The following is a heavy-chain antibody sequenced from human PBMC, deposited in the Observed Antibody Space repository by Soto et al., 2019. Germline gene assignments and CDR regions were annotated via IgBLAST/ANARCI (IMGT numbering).Heavy chain of an antibody. CDR3: ARQDKCSISRCPPDFDY. V-gene: IGHV4-39*01. CDR1: GGSISSDNYY. CDR2: IYNSERT. J-gene: IGHJ4*02. D-gene: IGHD2-2*01. Sequence: PSETLSLTCTVSGGSISSDNYYWGWIRQPLGKGLEWIGSIYNSERTYYNPSLKSRVTLSVDTSYNQFSLRLSSVTAADTAVYYCARQDKCSISRCPPDFDYWGQGTLVTVSS.